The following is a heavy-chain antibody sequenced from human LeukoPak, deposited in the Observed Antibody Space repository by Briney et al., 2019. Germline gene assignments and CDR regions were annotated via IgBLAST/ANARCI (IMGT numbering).Heavy chain of an antibody. CDR1: GGSISSSSYY. J-gene: IGHJ3*02. CDR2: IYYSGST. V-gene: IGHV4-39*01. Sequence: PSETLSLTCTVSGGSISSSSYYWGWIRQPPGKGLEWIGSIYYSGSTYYNPSLKRRVTISVYTSKNQFSLKLSSVTAADTAVYYCARNSGAFDIWGQGTMVTVSS. D-gene: IGHD4-23*01. CDR3: ARNSGAFDI.